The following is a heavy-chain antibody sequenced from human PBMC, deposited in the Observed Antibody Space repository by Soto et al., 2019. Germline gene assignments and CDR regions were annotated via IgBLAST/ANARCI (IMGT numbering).Heavy chain of an antibody. Sequence: PGGSLRLSCAASGLTFSNAWMNWVRQAPGKGLEWVGRIKSKTDGGTTDYAAPVKGRFTIPRDDSKNTLYLQMNSLKTEDTAVYYCTTVRCSGGSCLPTHYYYYGMDVWGQGTTVTVSS. CDR2: IKSKTDGGTT. V-gene: IGHV3-15*07. D-gene: IGHD2-15*01. CDR1: GLTFSNAW. CDR3: TTVRCSGGSCLPTHYYYYGMDV. J-gene: IGHJ6*02.